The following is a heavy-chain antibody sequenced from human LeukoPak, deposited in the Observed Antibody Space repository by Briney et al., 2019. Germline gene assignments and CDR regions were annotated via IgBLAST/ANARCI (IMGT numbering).Heavy chain of an antibody. D-gene: IGHD3-9*01. CDR1: GFTFSSYA. J-gene: IGHJ4*02. Sequence: GRSLRLSCAASGFTFSSYAMHWVRQAPGKGLEWVAVISYDGSNKYYADSVKGRFTISRDNSKNTLYLQMNSLRAEDTAVYYCAREVRYFAWLLPTTNYFDYWGQGTWSPSPQ. CDR3: AREVRYFAWLLPTTNYFDY. V-gene: IGHV3-30*04. CDR2: ISYDGSNK.